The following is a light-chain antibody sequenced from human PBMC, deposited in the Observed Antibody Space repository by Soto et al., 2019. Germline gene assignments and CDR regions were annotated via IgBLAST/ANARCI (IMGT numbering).Light chain of an antibody. V-gene: IGKV1-5*01. CDR2: DAS. J-gene: IGKJ2*01. Sequence: DIQMTQSPSTLSASVRDRVTITCRTSQSIDDWLAWYQQKPGKAPKLLIHDASSLESGVPSRFSGSGSGTEFTLTISSLQPDDFATYYCQQYYSYPATFGQGTKLEIK. CDR1: QSIDDW. CDR3: QQYYSYPAT.